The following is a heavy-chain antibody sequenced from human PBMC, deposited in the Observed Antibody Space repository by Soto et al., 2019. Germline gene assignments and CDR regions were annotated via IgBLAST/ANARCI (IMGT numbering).Heavy chain of an antibody. D-gene: IGHD2-2*01. Sequence: GCSVKRSSEASCIRFTNYGIRWGRPVPGQGPEWMGWISPYNGRTNYAQSVKGRVVMTTDISTNNVYLELRSLRSYDSAIYYCGICRIDTYALDGWCQGTTVTV. J-gene: IGHJ6*02. V-gene: IGHV1-18*01. CDR2: ISPYNGRT. CDR1: CIRFTNYG. CDR3: GICRIDTYALDG.